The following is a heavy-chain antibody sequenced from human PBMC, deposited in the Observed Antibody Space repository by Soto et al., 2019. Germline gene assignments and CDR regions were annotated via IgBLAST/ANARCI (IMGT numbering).Heavy chain of an antibody. V-gene: IGHV1-18*04. CDR1: GYTFTTYG. CDR2: ISAYSGNT. D-gene: IGHD4-17*01. Sequence: ASVKVSCKASGYTFTTYGVTWVRQAPGQGLEWMGWISAYSGNTNYAQKLQGRLTVTTDTSTNTAYMDLRSLRSDDTAVYYCARVVKAGDYGDYGRYYFDYWGHGTLVTVSS. CDR3: ARVVKAGDYGDYGRYYFDY. J-gene: IGHJ4*01.